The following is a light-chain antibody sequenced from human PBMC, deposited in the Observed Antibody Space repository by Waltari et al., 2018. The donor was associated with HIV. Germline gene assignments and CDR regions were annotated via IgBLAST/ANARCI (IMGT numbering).Light chain of an antibody. CDR1: SSDVGGYNY. J-gene: IGLJ2*01. Sequence: QSALTQPPSASGSPGQSVTISCTGTSSDVGGYNYVSWYQQHPDKAPKLMIYEVSKRPSGVPDRFSGSKSGNTASLTVSGLQAEDEADYYCSSYAGSSIVVFGGGTNLTVL. V-gene: IGLV2-8*01. CDR2: EVS. CDR3: SSYAGSSIVV.